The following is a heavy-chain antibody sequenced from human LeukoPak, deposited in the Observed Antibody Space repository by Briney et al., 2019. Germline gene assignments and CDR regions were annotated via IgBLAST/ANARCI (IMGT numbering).Heavy chain of an antibody. CDR1: GFTFSSYA. D-gene: IGHD6-19*01. Sequence: QTGGSLRLSCAASGFTFSSYAMHWVRQAPGKGLEWVAVISYDGSNKYYADSVKGRFTISRDNAKNSLYLHMDSLRAEDTAVYYCARGAYSSGWAYFDHWGQGTLVTVSS. CDR2: ISYDGSNK. CDR3: ARGAYSSGWAYFDH. V-gene: IGHV3-30-3*01. J-gene: IGHJ4*02.